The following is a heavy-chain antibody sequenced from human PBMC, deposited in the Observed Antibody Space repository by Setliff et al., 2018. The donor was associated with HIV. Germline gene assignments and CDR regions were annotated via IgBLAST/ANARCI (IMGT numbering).Heavy chain of an antibody. CDR3: ARARRDSYDRGRRNHYYIDV. J-gene: IGHJ6*03. V-gene: IGHV1-69*06. D-gene: IGHD3-22*01. CDR1: GVTFTTYS. CDR2: IIPIIRSA. Sequence: SVKVSCKTSGVTFTTYSITWVRQAPGQGLEWMGGIIPIIRSAKYAQKFQGRVTITADKSTSTAYTELSNLRSEDTAVYYCARARRDSYDRGRRNHYYIDVWGKGTTVTVSS.